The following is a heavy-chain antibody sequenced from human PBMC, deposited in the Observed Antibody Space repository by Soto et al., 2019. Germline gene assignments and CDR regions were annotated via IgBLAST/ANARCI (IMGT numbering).Heavy chain of an antibody. J-gene: IGHJ4*02. D-gene: IGHD1-26*01. CDR1: GFTFSGSA. CDR3: ARKGGSFYGPFDY. CDR2: IRSKANSYAT. V-gene: IGHV3-73*02. Sequence: EVQLVESGGGLVQPGGSLKLSCAASGFTFSGSAMHWVRQASGKGLEWVGRIRSKANSYATAYAASVKGRFTISRDDSKNTLYLQMNSLRAEDAAIYYCARKGGSFYGPFDYWGQGTLVTVSS.